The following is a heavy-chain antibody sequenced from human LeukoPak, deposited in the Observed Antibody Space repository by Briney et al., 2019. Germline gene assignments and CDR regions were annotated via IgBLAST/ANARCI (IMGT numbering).Heavy chain of an antibody. D-gene: IGHD3-22*01. J-gene: IGHJ6*03. CDR2: IYTSGST. V-gene: IGHV4-4*07. CDR1: GGSISSYY. CDR3: ARDPGCDSSGRGLYYYCYMDV. Sequence: SETLSLTCTVSGGSISSYYWSWIRQPAGKGLEWIGRIYTSGSTNYNPSLKSRVTMSVDTSKNQFSLKLSSVTAADTAVYYCARDPGCDSSGRGLYYYCYMDVWGKGTTVTVSS.